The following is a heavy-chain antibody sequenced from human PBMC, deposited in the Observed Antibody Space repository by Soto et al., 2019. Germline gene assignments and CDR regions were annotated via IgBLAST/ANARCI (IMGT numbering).Heavy chain of an antibody. D-gene: IGHD3-10*01. V-gene: IGHV3-30*03. J-gene: IGHJ6*02. CDR1: GFSFSIDD. Sequence: GGSLRLSCTASGFSFSIDDMHLVLQAPGEGLEWVSAMSFDGSYKHYADSVKCRFTISRDNSENTLYLQMNGLRPEDTAVYFCARGMIRGVVYYGVEVWGQGTTVTVSS. CDR2: MSFDGSYK. CDR3: ARGMIRGVVYYGVEV.